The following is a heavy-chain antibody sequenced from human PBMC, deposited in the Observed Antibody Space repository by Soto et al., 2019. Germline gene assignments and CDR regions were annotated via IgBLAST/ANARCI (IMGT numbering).Heavy chain of an antibody. V-gene: IGHV4-34*01. J-gene: IGHJ5*02. CDR2: INHSGST. D-gene: IGHD6-19*01. CDR3: ARGPRRIAVAGRRANNWFDP. CDR1: GGSFSGYY. Sequence: SESLSLTCAVYGGSFSGYYWSWIRQPPGKGLEWIGEINHSGSTNYNPSLKSRVTISVDTSKNQFSLKLSSVTAADTAVYYCARGPRRIAVAGRRANNWFDPWGQGTLVTVSS.